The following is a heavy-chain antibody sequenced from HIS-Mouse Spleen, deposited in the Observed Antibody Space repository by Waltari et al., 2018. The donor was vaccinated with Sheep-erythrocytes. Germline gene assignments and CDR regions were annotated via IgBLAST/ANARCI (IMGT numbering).Heavy chain of an antibody. CDR2: ISSSSSYI. D-gene: IGHD1-26*01. V-gene: IGHV3-21*01. CDR3: ARVASGATFDY. CDR1: GFTFSSYS. J-gene: IGHJ4*02. Sequence: EVQLVESGGGLVKPGGSLRLSWAASGFTFSSYSMNWVRQAPGKGLGVGSSISSSSSYIYYADSVKGRFTISRDNAKNSLYLQMNSLRAEDTAVYYCARVASGATFDYWGQGTLVTVSS.